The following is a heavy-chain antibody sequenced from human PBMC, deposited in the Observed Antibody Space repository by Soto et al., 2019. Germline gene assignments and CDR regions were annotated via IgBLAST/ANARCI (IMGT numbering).Heavy chain of an antibody. Sequence: QVQLQESGPGLVKPSQTLSLTCTVSGGSISSAAYYWIWIRQHPGKGLEWIGYISHRGSTYYNPSLKSRVIISVDTSKNQFSLSLTSVTAADTAVYYCAREYPYGSNFFDCWGQGALVTVSS. J-gene: IGHJ4*02. CDR3: AREYPYGSNFFDC. D-gene: IGHD3-10*01. CDR2: ISHRGST. V-gene: IGHV4-31*03. CDR1: GGSISSAAYY.